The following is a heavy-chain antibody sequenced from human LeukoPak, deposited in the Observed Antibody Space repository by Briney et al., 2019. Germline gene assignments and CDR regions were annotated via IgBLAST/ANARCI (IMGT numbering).Heavy chain of an antibody. CDR3: ASTPGIAAAGTIDWFDP. J-gene: IGHJ5*02. CDR1: GYTFTSYG. Sequence: ASVKVSCKASGYTFTSYGISWVRQAPGQGLEWMGWISAYNGNTNYAQKLQGRVTMTTDTSTSTAYMELSSLRSEDTAVYYCASTPGIAAAGTIDWFDPWGQGTLVTVSS. CDR2: ISAYNGNT. D-gene: IGHD6-13*01. V-gene: IGHV1-18*01.